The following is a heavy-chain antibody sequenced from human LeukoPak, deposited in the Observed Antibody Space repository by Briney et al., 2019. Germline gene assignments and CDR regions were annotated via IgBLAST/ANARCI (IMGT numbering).Heavy chain of an antibody. CDR3: ARGRPPTRVIDY. CDR2: INHSGST. V-gene: IGHV4-34*01. J-gene: IGHJ4*02. CDR1: GGSFSGYY. Sequence: SETLSLTCAVYGGSFSGYYWSWIRQPPGKGLEWIGEINHSGSTNYNPSLKSRVTISVDTSKSQFSLKLSSVTAADTAVYYCARGRPPTRVIDYWGQGTLVTVSS.